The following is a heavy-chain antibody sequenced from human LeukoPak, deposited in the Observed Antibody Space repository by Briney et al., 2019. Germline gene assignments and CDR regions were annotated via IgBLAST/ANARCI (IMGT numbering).Heavy chain of an antibody. Sequence: AGGSLRLSCAASGFTFSTYAMNWVRQAPAKGLEWVSTIGGGGPTTDYADSVKGRFTISRDNSKNTLYLQMNSLRAEDTAVYYCARDRLELRFSGDYYYVDVWGKGTTVTVSS. CDR2: IGGGGPTT. V-gene: IGHV3-23*01. CDR3: ARDRLELRFSGDYYYVDV. J-gene: IGHJ6*03. D-gene: IGHD1-7*01. CDR1: GFTFSTYA.